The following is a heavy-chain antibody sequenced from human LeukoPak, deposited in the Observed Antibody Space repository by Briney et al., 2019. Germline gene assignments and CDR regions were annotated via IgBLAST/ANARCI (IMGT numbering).Heavy chain of an antibody. V-gene: IGHV3-20*04. Sequence: GGSLSPSCAASGFPFDDYGMSGVRQAPGKGLEWVSGINWNGGSTGYADSVKGRFPISRDNAKNSLYLQMNSLRAADTALYYCARALGGDYDYWGQGTLVTVSS. J-gene: IGHJ4*02. CDR2: INWNGGST. D-gene: IGHD2-21*01. CDR1: GFPFDDYG. CDR3: ARALGGDYDY.